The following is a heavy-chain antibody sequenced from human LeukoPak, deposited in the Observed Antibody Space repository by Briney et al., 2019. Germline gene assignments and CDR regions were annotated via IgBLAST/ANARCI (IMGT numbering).Heavy chain of an antibody. J-gene: IGHJ4*02. CDR1: GYTFTSYG. CDR3: ARERLDYYDSSGYYYDLGY. CDR2: ISTDNGNT. D-gene: IGHD3-22*01. V-gene: IGHV1-18*01. Sequence: GASVKVSCKASGYTFTSYGITWVRQAPGQGLEWMGWISTDNGNTNYAQKLQGRVTMTTDTSTSTAYMELRSLRSDDTAVYYCARERLDYYDSSGYYYDLGYWGQGTLVTVSS.